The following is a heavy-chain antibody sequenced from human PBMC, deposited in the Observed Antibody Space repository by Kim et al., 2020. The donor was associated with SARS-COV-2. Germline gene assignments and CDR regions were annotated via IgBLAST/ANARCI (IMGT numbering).Heavy chain of an antibody. Sequence: GGSLRLSCTASGFTFSSYALHWVRQAPGKGLEWVAVIWYDGSDKTYADSVKGRFTISRDNSKNTLYLQLNNVSADDTAVYYCARGEYYGSENYGNVRRKRSNWFDPWGQGTLVTVSS. J-gene: IGHJ5*02. CDR2: IWYDGSDK. D-gene: IGHD3-10*01. CDR3: ARGEYYGSENYGNVRRKRSNWFDP. CDR1: GFTFSSYA. V-gene: IGHV3-33*01.